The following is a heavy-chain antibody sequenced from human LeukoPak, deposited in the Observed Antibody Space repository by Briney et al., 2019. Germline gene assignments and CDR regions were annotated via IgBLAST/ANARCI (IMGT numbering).Heavy chain of an antibody. CDR2: INPNSGGT. D-gene: IGHD2-2*02. CDR3: ARMKYCSSTSCYTDYYYYMDV. CDR1: GYTFTGYY. Sequence: ASVKVSCKASGYTFTGYYMHWVRQAPGQGLEWMGWINPNSGGTNYAQKFQGRVTLTRDTSISTAYMELSRLRSDDTAVYYCARMKYCSSTSCYTDYYYYMDVWGKGTTVTVSS. V-gene: IGHV1-2*02. J-gene: IGHJ6*03.